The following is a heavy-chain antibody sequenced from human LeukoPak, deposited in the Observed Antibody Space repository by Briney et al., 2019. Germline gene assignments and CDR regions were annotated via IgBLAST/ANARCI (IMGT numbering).Heavy chain of an antibody. Sequence: GGSLRLSCAASGFTFSSYGMTWVRQAPGKGLEWVSSISGTGGNTYYAGSVKGRFTISRDNSKNTLNLQMNSLRAEDTAVYYCAKDRGPSGWEPPDYWGQGTLVTVSS. CDR3: AKDRGPSGWEPPDY. CDR2: ISGTGGNT. V-gene: IGHV3-23*01. J-gene: IGHJ4*02. CDR1: GFTFSSYG. D-gene: IGHD1-26*01.